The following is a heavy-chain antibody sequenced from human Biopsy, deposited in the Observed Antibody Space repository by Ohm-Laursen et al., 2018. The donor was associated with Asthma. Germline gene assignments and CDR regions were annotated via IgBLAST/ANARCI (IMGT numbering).Heavy chain of an antibody. D-gene: IGHD4-23*01. Sequence: TLSLTCSVSGGYTGSSDHHWAWIRQAPGKGLEWIGFVFWSGSTHYNRSLERRVSISIDPATNEFSMKLWSVTPADTAVYFCARVVSCGDIYFGIDVWGPGNTVVVSS. CDR2: VFWSGST. V-gene: IGHV4-30-4*01. J-gene: IGHJ6*02. CDR3: ARVVSCGDIYFGIDV. CDR1: GGYTGSSDHH.